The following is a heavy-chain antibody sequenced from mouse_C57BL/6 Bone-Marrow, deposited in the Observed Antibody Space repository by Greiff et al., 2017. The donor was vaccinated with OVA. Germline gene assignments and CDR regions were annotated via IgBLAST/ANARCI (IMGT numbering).Heavy chain of an antibody. CDR1: GFTFSDYY. CDR2: INYDGSST. D-gene: IGHD1-1*01. J-gene: IGHJ1*03. Sequence: EVKLMESEGGLVQPGSSMKLSCTASGFTFSDYYMAWVRQVPEKGLEWVANINYDGSSTYYLDSLKSRFIISRDNAKNILYLQMSSLKSEDTATYYCARDWVYGSSYWYFDVWGTGTTVTVSS. CDR3: ARDWVYGSSYWYFDV. V-gene: IGHV5-16*01.